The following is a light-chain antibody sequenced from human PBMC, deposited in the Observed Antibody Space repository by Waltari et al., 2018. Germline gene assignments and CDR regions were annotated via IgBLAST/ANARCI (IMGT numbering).Light chain of an antibody. V-gene: IGKV1-9*01. J-gene: IGKJ4*01. Sequence: DIQLTQSPSFLSASIGVRVTITCRASQGITSYLAWYQQKPGKAPKLLIYAASTLQSGVPSRFSGSGSGTEFTLTISSLQPEDFATYYCQEHNTYPQSLTFGGGTKVEI. CDR2: AAS. CDR3: QEHNTYPQSLT. CDR1: QGITSY.